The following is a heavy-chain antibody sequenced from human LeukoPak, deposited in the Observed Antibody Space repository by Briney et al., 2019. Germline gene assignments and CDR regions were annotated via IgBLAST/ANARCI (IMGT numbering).Heavy chain of an antibody. V-gene: IGHV1-18*01. CDR1: GYTFNSYG. CDR3: ARDGAAASLKRLSRPNDWFDP. Sequence: GASVKVSCKASGYTFNSYGISWVRQAPGRGIDWMGWISAYNGNTNYAQKFQGRVTMTTDTSTSTAYMELRSLRSDDTAVYYCARDGAAASLKRLSRPNDWFDPWGQGTLVTVSS. J-gene: IGHJ5*02. CDR2: ISAYNGNT. D-gene: IGHD3-16*02.